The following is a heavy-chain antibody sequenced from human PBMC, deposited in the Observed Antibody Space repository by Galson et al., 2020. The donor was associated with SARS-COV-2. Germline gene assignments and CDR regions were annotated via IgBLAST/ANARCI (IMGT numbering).Heavy chain of an antibody. D-gene: IGHD2-2*02. V-gene: IGHV3-23*01. CDR2: ISGSGGST. Sequence: GGSLRLSCAASGFTFSSYAMSWVRQAPGKGLEWVSAISGSGGSTYYADSVKGRFTISRDNSKNTLYLQMNSLRAEDTAVYYCAKDRGIVVVPAAIGIDYWGQGTLVTVSS. J-gene: IGHJ4*02. CDR3: AKDRGIVVVPAAIGIDY. CDR1: GFTFSSYA.